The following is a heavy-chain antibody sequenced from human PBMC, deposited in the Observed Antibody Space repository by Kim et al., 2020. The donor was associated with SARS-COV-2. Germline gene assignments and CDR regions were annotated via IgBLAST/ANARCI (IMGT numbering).Heavy chain of an antibody. D-gene: IGHD3-9*01. V-gene: IGHV4-39*02. CDR2: LSYSGRS. CDR1: GASIGSHGCF. CDR3: ARLFAFTGCYTAYFFD. J-gene: IGHJ4*01. Sequence: SETLSLTCTVSGASIGSHGCFWSWIRQPPGRGLEWIGSLSYSGRSYYNPSLERLTTTSLDTSNTHSSLRLTSATAATTAVYHCARLFAFTGCYTAYFFD.